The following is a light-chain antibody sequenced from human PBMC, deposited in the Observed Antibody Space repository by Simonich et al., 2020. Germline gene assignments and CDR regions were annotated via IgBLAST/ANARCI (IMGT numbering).Light chain of an antibody. J-gene: IGKJ4*01. Sequence: DMVLPQSPDSLAVSLGGRAPINCKSSPSVLYSSNNKTYLPWYQQKPGQPPKLRIYWASTRESGVPDRFSGSGSGTDFTLTISSLQAEDVAVYYCQQYYSTPPTFGGGTKVEIK. CDR2: WAS. CDR1: PSVLYSSNNKTY. V-gene: IGKV4-1*01. CDR3: QQYYSTPPT.